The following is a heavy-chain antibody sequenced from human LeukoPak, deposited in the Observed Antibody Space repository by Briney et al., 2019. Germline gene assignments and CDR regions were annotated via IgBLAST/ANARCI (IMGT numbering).Heavy chain of an antibody. CDR2: ISYDGSNK. CDR1: GFTFSSYG. J-gene: IGHJ4*02. D-gene: IGHD3-16*01. Sequence: PGRSLRLSCAASGFTFSSYGMHWVRQAPGKGLEWVAVISYDGSNKYYADSVKGRFTISRDNSRNTLYLQMNSLRAEDTAVYYCAKYGAPYDPLSYGYYFDYWGQGTLVTVSS. V-gene: IGHV3-30*18. CDR3: AKYGAPYDPLSYGYYFDY.